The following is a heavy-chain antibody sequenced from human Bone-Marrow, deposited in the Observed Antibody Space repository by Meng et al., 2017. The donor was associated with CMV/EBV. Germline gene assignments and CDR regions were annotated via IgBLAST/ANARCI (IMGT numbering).Heavy chain of an antibody. CDR1: GFTFSSYG. Sequence: GESLKISCAASGFTFSSYGMHWVRQAPGKGLEWVAFIRYDGSNKYYADSVKGRFTISRDNSKNTLYLQMNSLRAEDTAVYYCAKVESSWGYYWGQGTLVTVSS. CDR3: AKVESSWGYY. V-gene: IGHV3-30*02. D-gene: IGHD6-13*01. J-gene: IGHJ4*02. CDR2: IRYDGSNK.